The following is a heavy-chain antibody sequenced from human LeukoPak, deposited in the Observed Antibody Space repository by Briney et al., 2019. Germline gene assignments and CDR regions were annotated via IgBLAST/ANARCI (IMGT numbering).Heavy chain of an antibody. J-gene: IGHJ1*01. Sequence: GGSLRLSCAASGFTFNRNGMHWVRQAPGKGLEWVALIWFDGSREYYGDSVKGRFIISRDNSKNTLYLQMNSLRAEDTAVYYCAKDRVSHNAEYFQHWGQGTLVTVSS. V-gene: IGHV3-33*03. CDR3: AKDRVSHNAEYFQH. CDR2: IWFDGSRE. D-gene: IGHD1-1*01. CDR1: GFTFNRNG.